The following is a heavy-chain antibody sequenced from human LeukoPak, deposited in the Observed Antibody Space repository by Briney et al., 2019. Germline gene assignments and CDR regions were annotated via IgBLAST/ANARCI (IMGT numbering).Heavy chain of an antibody. V-gene: IGHV3-23*01. D-gene: IGHD2-15*01. Sequence: GGSLRLSCAASGFTFSSYAMSWVRQAPGKGLEWVSAISGSGGSTYYADSVKGRFTISRDNSKNTLYLQMNSPRAEDTAVYYCAKGGCSGGSCYYPYYFDYWGQGTLVTVSS. CDR2: ISGSGGST. CDR1: GFTFSSYA. CDR3: AKGGCSGGSCYYPYYFDY. J-gene: IGHJ4*02.